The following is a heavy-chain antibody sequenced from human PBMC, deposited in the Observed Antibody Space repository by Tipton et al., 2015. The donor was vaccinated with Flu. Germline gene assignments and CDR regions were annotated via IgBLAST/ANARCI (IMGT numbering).Heavy chain of an antibody. CDR2: IKQDGSEI. D-gene: IGHD3-10*01. V-gene: IGHV3-7*01. CDR3: ARGGSGSFRDYSMDV. Sequence: SLRLSCAASGFTFSKSWMTWVRQTPGKGLEWVANIKQDGSEIYYVDSVKGRLTISRDNAKKSVYLQMNSLRAEDTAVYYCARGGSGSFRDYSMDVWGQGTTVTVSS. CDR1: GFTFSKSW. J-gene: IGHJ6*02.